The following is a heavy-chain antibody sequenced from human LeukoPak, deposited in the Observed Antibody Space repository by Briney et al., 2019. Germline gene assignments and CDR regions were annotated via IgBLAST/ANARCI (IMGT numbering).Heavy chain of an antibody. CDR2: INPNSGGT. J-gene: IGHJ4*02. V-gene: IGHV1-2*04. Sequence: GASVKVSCKASGYTFTGYYMHWVRQAPGQGLEWMGWINPNSGGTNYAQKFQGWVTMTRDTSISTAYMELSRLRSDDTAVYDCARGFDCSGGSCYLDYWGQGTLVTVSS. CDR3: ARGFDCSGGSCYLDY. CDR1: GYTFTGYY. D-gene: IGHD2-15*01.